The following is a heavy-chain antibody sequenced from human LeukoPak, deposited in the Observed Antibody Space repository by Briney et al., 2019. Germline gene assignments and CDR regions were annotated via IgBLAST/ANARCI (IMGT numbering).Heavy chain of an antibody. D-gene: IGHD6-6*01. Sequence: SETLSLTCTVSGGSISGGSYYWSWIRQPAGKGLEWIGRIYTSGSTNYNPSLKSRVTISVDTSKNQFSLKLSSVTAADTAVYYCARVYSSWYLDYWGQGTLVTVSS. CDR2: IYTSGST. J-gene: IGHJ4*02. V-gene: IGHV4-61*02. CDR1: GGSISGGSYY. CDR3: ARVYSSWYLDY.